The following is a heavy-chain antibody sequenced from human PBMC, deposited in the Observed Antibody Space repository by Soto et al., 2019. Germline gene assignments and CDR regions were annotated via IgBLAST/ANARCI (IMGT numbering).Heavy chain of an antibody. J-gene: IGHJ6*02. CDR3: ARDGRGSSSYYYYGMDV. CDR2: ISAYNGNT. D-gene: IGHD2-15*01. V-gene: IGHV1-18*04. Sequence: ASVKVSCKASGYTFINYGINWVRQAPGQGLEWMGWISAYNGNTNYAQKLQGRVTMTTDTSTSTAYMELRSLRSDDTAVYYCARDGRGSSSYYYYGMDVWGQGTTVTVSS. CDR1: GYTFINYG.